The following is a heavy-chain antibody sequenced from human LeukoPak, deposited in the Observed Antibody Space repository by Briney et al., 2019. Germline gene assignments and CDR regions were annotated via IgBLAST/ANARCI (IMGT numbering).Heavy chain of an antibody. CDR1: GYTFTAYG. Sequence: ASVKVSCKTSGYTFTAYGIPWVRQAPGQGLEWMPWTSGTGYNTEYAQKFQGRVTMTTDTSTSTAYLELRSLRSDDTAVYYCARSRCSGSTSCYYFFFFDSWGQGTLVAVSS. V-gene: IGHV1-18*01. CDR3: ARSRCSGSTSCYYFFFFDS. D-gene: IGHD2-2*01. J-gene: IGHJ4*02. CDR2: TSGTGYNT.